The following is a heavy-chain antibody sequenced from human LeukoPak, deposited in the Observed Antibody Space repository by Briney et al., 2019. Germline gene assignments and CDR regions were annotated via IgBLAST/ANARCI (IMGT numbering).Heavy chain of an antibody. Sequence: SLGLSCAASGFTFDDYAMHWVRQAPGKGLEWVSGISWNSGSIGYADSVKGRFTISRDNAKNSLYLQMNSLRAEDMALYYCAKDASGSYYDEAFDIWGQGTMVTVSS. V-gene: IGHV3-9*03. D-gene: IGHD1-26*01. CDR1: GFTFDDYA. J-gene: IGHJ3*02. CDR3: AKDASGSYYDEAFDI. CDR2: ISWNSGSI.